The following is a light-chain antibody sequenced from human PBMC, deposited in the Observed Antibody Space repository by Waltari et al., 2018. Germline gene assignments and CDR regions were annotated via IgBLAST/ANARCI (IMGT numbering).Light chain of an antibody. Sequence: IQLTQSPSSLSASVGDRVTITCRASQGISSSLAWYQHTPGTAPKLLIYAASTLQSGVPSRFSGSGSGTDFTLTIGSLQPEDFATYYCQQLNSYPLTCDGGTKVEIK. CDR3: QQLNSYPLT. J-gene: IGKJ4*01. CDR2: AAS. V-gene: IGKV1-9*01. CDR1: QGISSS.